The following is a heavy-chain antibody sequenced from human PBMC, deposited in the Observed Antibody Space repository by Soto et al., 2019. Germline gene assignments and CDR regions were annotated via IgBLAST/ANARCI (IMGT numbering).Heavy chain of an antibody. CDR3: ARVGRYSYGSTYDY. J-gene: IGHJ4*02. D-gene: IGHD5-18*01. V-gene: IGHV4-39*07. CDR1: GGSISSSSYY. Sequence: SDTLSLTCTVSGGSISSSSYYWGWIRQPPGKGLEWIGSIYYSGSTYYNPSLKSRVTISVDTSKNQFSLKLSSVTAADTAVYYCARVGRYSYGSTYDYWGQGTLVTVSS. CDR2: IYYSGST.